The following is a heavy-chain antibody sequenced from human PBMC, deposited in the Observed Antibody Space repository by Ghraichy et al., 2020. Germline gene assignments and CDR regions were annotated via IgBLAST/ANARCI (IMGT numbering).Heavy chain of an antibody. Sequence: LSLTCAASGFTFSNAWMSWVRQAPGKGLEWVGRIKSKTDGGTTDYAAPVKGRFTISRDDSKNTLYLQMNSLKTEDTAVYYCTTRLAARPDYWGQGTLVTVSS. J-gene: IGHJ4*02. CDR3: TTRLAARPDY. CDR2: IKSKTDGGTT. D-gene: IGHD6-6*01. CDR1: GFTFSNAW. V-gene: IGHV3-15*01.